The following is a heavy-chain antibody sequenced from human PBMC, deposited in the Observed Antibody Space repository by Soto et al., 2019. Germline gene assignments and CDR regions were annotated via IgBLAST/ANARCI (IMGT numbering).Heavy chain of an antibody. Sequence: QVQLVQSGAEVKKPGSSVKVSCKASGGTFSSYAIIWVREAPGQGLEWMGGIIPIFGTANYAQKFQGRVTITADESTSTAYMELSSLRAEDTAVYYCAREDPHYGSGSYAAYWGQGTLVTVSS. J-gene: IGHJ4*02. CDR1: GGTFSSYA. CDR2: IIPIFGTA. D-gene: IGHD3-10*01. CDR3: AREDPHYGSGSYAAY. V-gene: IGHV1-69*01.